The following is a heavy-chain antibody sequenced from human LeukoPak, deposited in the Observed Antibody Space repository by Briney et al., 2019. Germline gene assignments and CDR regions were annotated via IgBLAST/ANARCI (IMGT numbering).Heavy chain of an antibody. V-gene: IGHV1-18*01. J-gene: IGHJ4*02. CDR3: ARDKFGIAVAGTSGIDY. CDR1: GYTFTSYG. CDR2: ISAYNGNT. Sequence: ASVKVSFKASGYTFTSYGISWVRQAPGQGLEWMGWISAYNGNTNYAQKLQGRVTMTTDTSTSTAYMELRSLRSDDTAVYYCARDKFGIAVAGTSGIDYWGQGTLVTVSS. D-gene: IGHD6-19*01.